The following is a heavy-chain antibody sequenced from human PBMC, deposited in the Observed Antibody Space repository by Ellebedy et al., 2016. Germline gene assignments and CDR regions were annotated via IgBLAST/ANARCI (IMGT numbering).Heavy chain of an antibody. CDR1: AFTFSNHW. J-gene: IGHJ6*02. Sequence: GESLKISXVASAFTFSNHWMSWVRQAPGKGLEWVANINHDGSEKYYVDSVMGRFTISRDNAKKSLYLQMNSLRAEDTAVYYCARGHYGMDVWGQGTTVTVSS. V-gene: IGHV3-7*03. CDR2: INHDGSEK. D-gene: IGHD3-10*01. CDR3: ARGHYGMDV.